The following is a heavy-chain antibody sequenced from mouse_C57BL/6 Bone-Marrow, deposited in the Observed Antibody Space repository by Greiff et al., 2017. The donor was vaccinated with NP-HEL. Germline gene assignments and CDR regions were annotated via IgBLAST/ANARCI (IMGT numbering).Heavy chain of an antibody. Sequence: VKLMESGPGLVAPSQSLSITCTVSGFSLTSYGVDWVRQSPGKGLEWLGVIWGVGSTNYNSALKSRLSISKDNSKSQVFLKMNSLQTDDTAMYYCASDRGSSSLFAYWGQGTLVTVSA. CDR3: ASDRGSSSLFAY. CDR2: IWGVGST. J-gene: IGHJ3*01. CDR1: GFSLTSYG. V-gene: IGHV2-6*01. D-gene: IGHD1-1*01.